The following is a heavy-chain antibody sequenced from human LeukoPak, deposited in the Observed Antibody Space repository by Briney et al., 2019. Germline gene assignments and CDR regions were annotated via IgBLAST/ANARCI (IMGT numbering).Heavy chain of an antibody. J-gene: IGHJ5*01. D-gene: IGHD6-19*01. CDR2: ISDHGGAT. CDR1: GFTFSSYA. Sequence: GGSLRLSCAASGFTFSSYAMNWVRQAPGKGLEWVSTISDHGGATYYVDSVKRRFIISRDNSKNTLYLQMDRLRAEDTALYYCAKGYGSGWYDNWFDSWGQGTLVTVSS. V-gene: IGHV3-23*01. CDR3: AKGYGSGWYDNWFDS.